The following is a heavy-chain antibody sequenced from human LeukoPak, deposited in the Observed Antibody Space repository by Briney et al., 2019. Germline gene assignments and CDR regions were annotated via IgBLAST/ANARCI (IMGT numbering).Heavy chain of an antibody. V-gene: IGHV3-74*01. D-gene: IGHD6-19*01. CDR2: INSDGSIT. CDR3: ARGWTYSSGSDGDWFDP. CDR1: GFTFSSHW. J-gene: IGHJ5*02. Sequence: GGSLRLSCAASGFTFSSHWMHWVRQAPGKGLVWVSRINSDGSITSYADSVKGRFTISRDSAKNTLYLQMNSLRAEDTAVYYCARGWTYSSGSDGDWFDPWGQGTLVTVSS.